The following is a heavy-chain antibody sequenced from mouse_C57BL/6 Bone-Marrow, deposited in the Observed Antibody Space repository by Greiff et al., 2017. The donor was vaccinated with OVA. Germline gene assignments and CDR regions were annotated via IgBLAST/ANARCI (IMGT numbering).Heavy chain of an antibody. D-gene: IGHD1-1*01. CDR3: ERRGVIATVDWYFDV. Sequence: QVQLQQPGAELVKPGASVKLSCKASGYTFTSYWMHWVKPRPGRGLEWIGRIDPNSGGTKYNEKFKSKATLTVDKPASTAYMQLSGLTSEDSAVYYGERRGVIATVDWYFDVWGTGTTVTVSS. J-gene: IGHJ1*03. CDR1: GYTFTSYW. V-gene: IGHV1-72*01. CDR2: IDPNSGGT.